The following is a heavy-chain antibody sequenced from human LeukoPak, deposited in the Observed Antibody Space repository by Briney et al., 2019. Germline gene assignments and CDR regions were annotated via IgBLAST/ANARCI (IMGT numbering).Heavy chain of an antibody. CDR1: GGSIISSDYH. J-gene: IGHJ4*02. CDR2: ISYSGNT. D-gene: IGHD3-16*02. V-gene: IGHV4-39*07. Sequence: SETLSLTCTVSGGSIISSDYHWGWVRQPPGKGLEWIGTISYSGNTNYNPSLKSRVTISVDTSKNQFSLKLSSVTAADTAVYYCARVPLLSGWLGLDYWGQGTLVTVSS. CDR3: ARVPLLSGWLGLDY.